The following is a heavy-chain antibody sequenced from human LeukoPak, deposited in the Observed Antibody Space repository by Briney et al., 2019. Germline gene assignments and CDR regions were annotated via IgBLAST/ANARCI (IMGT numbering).Heavy chain of an antibody. CDR3: AKGRGSGKAQVHFDY. CDR2: IGGSGGST. D-gene: IGHD3-3*01. V-gene: IGHV3-23*01. CDR1: GFTFSTHA. Sequence: PGGSLRLSCAASGFTFSTHAMSWVRQAPGKGLEWVSGIGGSGGSTYYADSVKGRFTISRDNSKNTLYLLMDSLRADDTALYYCAKGRGSGKAQVHFDYWGQGTLVTVSS. J-gene: IGHJ4*02.